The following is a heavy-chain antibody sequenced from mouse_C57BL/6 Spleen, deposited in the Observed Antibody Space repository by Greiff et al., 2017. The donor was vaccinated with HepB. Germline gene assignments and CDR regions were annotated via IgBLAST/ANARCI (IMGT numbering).Heavy chain of an antibody. Sequence: VQLQQSGPELVKPGASVKISCKATGYSFSGYYMNWVKQSPEKSLEWIGEINPRPGDTTYNQKFKAKATLTVDKSSSTTYMQLKSLTSEDSAVYYCARLVTGWFAYWGQGTLVTVSA. CDR2: INPRPGDT. J-gene: IGHJ3*01. V-gene: IGHV1-42*01. D-gene: IGHD2-2*01. CDR1: GYSFSGYY. CDR3: ARLVTGWFAY.